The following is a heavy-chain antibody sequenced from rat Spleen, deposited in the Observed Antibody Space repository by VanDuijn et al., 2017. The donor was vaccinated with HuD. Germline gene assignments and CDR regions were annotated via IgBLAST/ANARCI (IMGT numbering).Heavy chain of an antibody. CDR2: ISYDGSST. D-gene: IGHD1-10*01. Sequence: EVQLVESGGGLVQPGRSVKLSCAASGFTFSSFPMAWVRQAPTKGLEWVATISYDGSSTYYRDSVKGRFTISRDNAKSTLYLQMDSLRSEDTATYYCARGETTGDYWGQGVMVTVSS. J-gene: IGHJ2*01. CDR3: ARGETTGDY. CDR1: GFTFSSFP. V-gene: IGHV5-46*01.